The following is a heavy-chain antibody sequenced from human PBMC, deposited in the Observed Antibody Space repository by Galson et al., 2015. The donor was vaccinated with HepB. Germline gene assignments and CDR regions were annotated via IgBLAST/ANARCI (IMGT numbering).Heavy chain of an antibody. CDR2: TWYDGSKE. Sequence: SLRLSCAASGFTFSSYVMHWVRQAPGKGLEWVAVTWYDGSKENYVDSVKGRFSISRDNSKNTLYVQMNSLRAEDTAVYYCARELISQSTLRRVYYYNGLDVWGQGTTVTVSS. CDR3: ARELISQSTLRRVYYYNGLDV. CDR1: GFTFSSYV. D-gene: IGHD2-8*01. J-gene: IGHJ6*02. V-gene: IGHV3-33*01.